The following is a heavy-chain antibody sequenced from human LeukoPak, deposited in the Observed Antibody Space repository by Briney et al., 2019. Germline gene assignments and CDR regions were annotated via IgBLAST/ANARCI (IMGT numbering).Heavy chain of an antibody. CDR3: AKDSGACSGGSCHSIDY. D-gene: IGHD2-15*01. CDR2: ISSNYTYI. Sequence: GGSLRLSCAASGFNFNYYTMSWVRQAPGKGLQWVSSISSNYTYIYNADSLKGRFTISRDNSKNTLYLQMNSLRAEDTAVYYCAKDSGACSGGSCHSIDYWGQGTLVTVSS. CDR1: GFNFNYYT. V-gene: IGHV3-21*01. J-gene: IGHJ4*02.